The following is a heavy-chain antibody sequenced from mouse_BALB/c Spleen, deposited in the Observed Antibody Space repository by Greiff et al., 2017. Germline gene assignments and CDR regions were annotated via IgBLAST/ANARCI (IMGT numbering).Heavy chain of an antibody. Sequence: VHVKQSGPELVKPGASVKISCKASGYTFTDYNMHWVKQSHGKSLEWIGYIYPYNGGTGYNQKFKSKATLTVDNSSSTAYMELRSLTSEDSAVYYCARSYYRPFYAMDYWGQGTSVTVSS. J-gene: IGHJ4*01. CDR1: GYTFTDYN. CDR3: ARSYYRPFYAMDY. CDR2: IYPYNGGT. D-gene: IGHD2-14*01. V-gene: IGHV1S29*02.